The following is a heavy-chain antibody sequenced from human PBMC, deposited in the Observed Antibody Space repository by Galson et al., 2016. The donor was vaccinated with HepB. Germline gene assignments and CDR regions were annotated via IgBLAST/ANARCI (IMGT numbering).Heavy chain of an antibody. CDR1: GFTFTSSA. CDR3: AARSGGGGSYQFDY. CDR2: IVVGSGHT. J-gene: IGHJ4*02. V-gene: IGHV1-58*01. D-gene: IGHD1-26*01. Sequence: GFTFTSSAVQWVRQARGQRLEWIGWIVVGSGHTNYAQKFQERVTITRDISTSTAYMDLSSLRSGDTAVYYCAARSGGGGSYQFDYWGQGTLVTVSS.